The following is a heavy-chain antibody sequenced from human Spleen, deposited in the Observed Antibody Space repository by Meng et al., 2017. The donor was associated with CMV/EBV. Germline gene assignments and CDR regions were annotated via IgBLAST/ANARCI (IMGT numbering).Heavy chain of an antibody. J-gene: IGHJ4*02. Sequence: ASVKVSCKASGYTFNTYYMHWVRQAPGQGLEWMGIINPSGGSTSYAQKFQGRVTMTRDTSISTAYMEVTRLTSDDTAVYYCARDHSAYVDYWGQGTLVTVSS. CDR3: ARDHSAYVDY. V-gene: IGHV1-46*02. CDR2: INPSGGST. D-gene: IGHD5-18*01. CDR1: GYTFNTYY.